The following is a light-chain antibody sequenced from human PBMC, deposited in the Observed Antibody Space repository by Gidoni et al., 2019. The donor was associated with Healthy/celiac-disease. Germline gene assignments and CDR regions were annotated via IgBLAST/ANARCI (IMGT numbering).Light chain of an antibody. CDR1: QSVSSY. CDR3: QQRSNWPPVT. J-gene: IGKJ3*01. Sequence: EIVLTQSPATLSLSPGERATLSCRASQSVSSYLAWYQQKPGQAPRLLIYDASNRATGIPARFSGSGSGTDFTLTISSLEPEDFAVYYCQQRSNWPPVTFGPXTKVEIK. CDR2: DAS. V-gene: IGKV3-11*01.